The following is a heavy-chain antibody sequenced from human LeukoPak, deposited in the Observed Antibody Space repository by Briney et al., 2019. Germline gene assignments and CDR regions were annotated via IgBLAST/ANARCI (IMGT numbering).Heavy chain of an antibody. CDR1: GYIFTGYY. CDR2: ISPYSGGT. V-gene: IGHV1-2*02. J-gene: IGHJ4*02. Sequence: ASVKVSCKASGYIFTGYYMHWVRQAPGQGLEWMGWISPYSGGTDYAQNFQGRVTMTRDTSIRTAYMELGRLTSDDTAVYYCARVRGQQLGIIDYWGQGTLVTVSS. D-gene: IGHD6-13*01. CDR3: ARVRGQQLGIIDY.